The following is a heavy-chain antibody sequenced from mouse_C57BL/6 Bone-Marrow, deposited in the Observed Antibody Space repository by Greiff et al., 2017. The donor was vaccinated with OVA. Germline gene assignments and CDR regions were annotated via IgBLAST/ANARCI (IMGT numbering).Heavy chain of an antibody. V-gene: IGHV1-4*01. CDR2: INPSSGYT. CDR1: GYTFTSYT. CDR3: ARRDYGSSYWYFEV. D-gene: IGHD1-1*01. J-gene: IGHJ1*03. Sequence: QVQLQQSGAELARPGASVKMSCKASGYTFTSYTMHWVKQRPGQGLEWIGYINPSSGYTKYNQKFKDKATLTADKSSSTAYMQLSSLTSEDSAVYYCARRDYGSSYWYFEVWGTGTTVTVSS.